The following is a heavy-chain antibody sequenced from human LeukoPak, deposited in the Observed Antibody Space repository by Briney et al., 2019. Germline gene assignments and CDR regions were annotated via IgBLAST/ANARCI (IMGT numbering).Heavy chain of an antibody. Sequence: GASVKVSCKASGGTFSSYAISWVRQAPGQGLEWMGGIIPIFGTANYAQKFQGRVTITADESTSTAYMELSSLRSEDTAVYYCATSYGSSGYYYDYWGQGTLVTVSS. V-gene: IGHV1-69*13. CDR2: IIPIFGTA. J-gene: IGHJ4*02. D-gene: IGHD3-22*01. CDR3: ATSYGSSGYYYDY. CDR1: GGTFSSYA.